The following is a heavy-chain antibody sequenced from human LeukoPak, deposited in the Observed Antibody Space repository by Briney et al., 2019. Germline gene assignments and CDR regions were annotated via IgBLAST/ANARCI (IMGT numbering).Heavy chain of an antibody. D-gene: IGHD1-26*01. J-gene: IGHJ5*01. CDR2: IYDSEST. V-gene: IGHV4-61*01. CDR1: GGSVSSRTYY. Sequence: SETLSLTRTVSGGSVSSRTYYWNWLRQPPGKGLEWIGYIYDSESTNYNSSLKSRVTISGDTSKNQFSLKLRSVTAADTALYYCARGQVGATQLFDFWGQGTLVTVSS. CDR3: ARGQVGATQLFDF.